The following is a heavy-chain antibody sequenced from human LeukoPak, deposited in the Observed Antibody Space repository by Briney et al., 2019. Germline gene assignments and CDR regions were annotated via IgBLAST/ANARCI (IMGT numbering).Heavy chain of an antibody. D-gene: IGHD6-19*01. CDR2: INPSGGST. Sequence: ASVKVSCKASGYTFTSYYMHWVRQAPGQGLEWMGIINPSGGSTSYAQKFQGRVTMTRDTSTSTAYMELRSLRSDDTAVYYCARDLEQWREDDYYYYGMDVWGQGTTVTVSS. CDR3: ARDLEQWREDDYYYYGMDV. V-gene: IGHV1-46*01. J-gene: IGHJ6*02. CDR1: GYTFTSYY.